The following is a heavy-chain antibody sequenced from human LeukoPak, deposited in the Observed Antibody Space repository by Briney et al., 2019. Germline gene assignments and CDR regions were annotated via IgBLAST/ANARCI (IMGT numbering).Heavy chain of an antibody. CDR2: ISSSGSTI. Sequence: PGGSLRLSCAASGFTFSDFAMNWVRQAPGKGLEWVSYISSSGSTIYYADSVKGRFSISRDNAKNSLYLQMNSLRAEDTAVYYCARESYEPNYYASGPLYYYYGMDVWGQGTTVTVSS. D-gene: IGHD3-10*01. CDR3: ARESYEPNYYASGPLYYYYGMDV. V-gene: IGHV3-48*03. J-gene: IGHJ6*02. CDR1: GFTFSDFA.